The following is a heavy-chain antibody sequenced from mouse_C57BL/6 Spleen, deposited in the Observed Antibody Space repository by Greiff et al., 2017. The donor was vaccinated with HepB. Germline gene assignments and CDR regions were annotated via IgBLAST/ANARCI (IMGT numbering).Heavy chain of an antibody. CDR1: GFSLSTFGMG. CDR2: IWWDDDK. V-gene: IGHV8-8*01. J-gene: IGHJ4*01. CDR3: ARIGGAQAKETCAMDY. D-gene: IGHD3-2*02. Sequence: QVQLQQSGPGILQPSQTLSLTCSFSGFSLSTFGMGVGWIRQPSGKGLEWLAHIWWDDDKYYNPALKSRLTISKDTSKNQVFLKIANVDTADTATYYCARIGGAQAKETCAMDYWGQGTSVTVSS.